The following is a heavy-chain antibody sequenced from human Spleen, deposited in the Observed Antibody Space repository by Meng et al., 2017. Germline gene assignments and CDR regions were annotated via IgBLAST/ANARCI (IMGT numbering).Heavy chain of an antibody. CDR3: ARGTPGRSYCDY. Sequence: HVQLLQSGAQLKQPAASLKVSCKASDYTFTGYGVRWVRQAPGQGLEWMAWLGAHPGDTSHAPKFLGRVTVTADTATATSYMELRSLRSDDMAVYYCARGTPGRSYCDYWGLGTLVTVSS. V-gene: IGHV1-18*03. J-gene: IGHJ4*02. CDR1: DYTFTGYG. CDR2: LGAHPGDT. D-gene: IGHD3-10*01.